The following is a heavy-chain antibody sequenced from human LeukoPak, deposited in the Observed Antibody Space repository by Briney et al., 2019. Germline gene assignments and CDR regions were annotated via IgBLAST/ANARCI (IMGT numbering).Heavy chain of an antibody. CDR1: GFTFSSCW. Sequence: PGGSLRLSCAASGFTFSSCWMHWVRHAPGKGLVWVPRINSDGSSTTYADSVKGRFTISRDNAKNTLYLQMNSLRVDDTAVYYCAKVTAVTNTGALDYWGQGTLVTVSS. V-gene: IGHV3-74*01. CDR2: INSDGSST. J-gene: IGHJ4*02. D-gene: IGHD4-17*01. CDR3: AKVTAVTNTGALDY.